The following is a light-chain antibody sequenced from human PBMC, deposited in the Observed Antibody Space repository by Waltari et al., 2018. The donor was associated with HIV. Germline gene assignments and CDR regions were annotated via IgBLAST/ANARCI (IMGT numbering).Light chain of an antibody. CDR1: APTFGRIY. CDR3: AAWDDSLSGWV. J-gene: IGLJ3*02. CDR2: RNN. V-gene: IGLV1-47*01. Sequence: QPFLPQPPQRSGTPGRGFPTPCSGTAPTFGRIYESWYQQLPGTAPKLLIYRNNQRPSGVPDRFSGSKSGTSASLAISGLRSEDEADYYCAAWDDSLSGWVFGGGTKLTVL.